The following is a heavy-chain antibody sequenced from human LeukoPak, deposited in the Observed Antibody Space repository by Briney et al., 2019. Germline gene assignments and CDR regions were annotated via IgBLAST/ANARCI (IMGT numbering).Heavy chain of an antibody. CDR2: IYYSGST. CDR3: ARDGIGVAARFDY. Sequence: PSETLSLTCTVSGGSISSGGYYWSWIRQHPGKGLEWIGYIYYSGSTYYNPSLKSRVTISVDTSKNQFSLKLSSVTAADTAVYYCARDGIGVAARFDYWGQGTLVTVSS. CDR1: GGSISSGGYY. D-gene: IGHD3-3*01. J-gene: IGHJ4*02. V-gene: IGHV4-31*03.